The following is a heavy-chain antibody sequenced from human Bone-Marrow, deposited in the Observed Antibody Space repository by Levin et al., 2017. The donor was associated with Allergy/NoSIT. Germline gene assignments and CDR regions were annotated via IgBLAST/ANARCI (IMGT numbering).Heavy chain of an antibody. J-gene: IGHJ5*02. D-gene: IGHD6-6*01. CDR3: AKGSEYSSTKNWFDP. CDR2: ISWNSGSI. Sequence: SLKISCAASGFTFDDYAMHWVRQAPGKGLEWVSGISWNSGSIGYADSVKGRFTISRDNAKNSLYLQMNSLRAEDTALYYCAKGSEYSSTKNWFDPWGQGTLVTVSS. CDR1: GFTFDDYA. V-gene: IGHV3-9*01.